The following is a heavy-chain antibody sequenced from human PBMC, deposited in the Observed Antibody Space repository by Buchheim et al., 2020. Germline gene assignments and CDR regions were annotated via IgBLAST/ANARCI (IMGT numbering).Heavy chain of an antibody. Sequence: QVQLQQWGAGLLKPSETLPLTCAVYGGSFSGYYWSWIRQPPGKGLEWIGEINHSGSTNYNPSLKSRVTISVDTSKNQFSLKLSSVTAADTAVYYCARCDWNYAMNWFDPWGQGTL. V-gene: IGHV4-34*01. CDR2: INHSGST. D-gene: IGHD1-7*01. CDR1: GGSFSGYY. J-gene: IGHJ5*02. CDR3: ARCDWNYAMNWFDP.